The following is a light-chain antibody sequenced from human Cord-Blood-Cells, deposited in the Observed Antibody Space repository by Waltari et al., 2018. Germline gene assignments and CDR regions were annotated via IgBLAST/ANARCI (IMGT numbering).Light chain of an antibody. CDR1: SSNCGSIT. CDR3: AAWDDSLNGRV. Sequence: QSVLTQPPSASGTPGRRVTFSFSGTSSNCGSITANLYQQLPGTAPKLLIYSNNQRPSGVPDRFSGSKSGTSASLAISGLQSEDEADYYCAAWDDSLNGRVFGGGTKLTVL. CDR2: SNN. J-gene: IGLJ3*02. V-gene: IGLV1-44*01.